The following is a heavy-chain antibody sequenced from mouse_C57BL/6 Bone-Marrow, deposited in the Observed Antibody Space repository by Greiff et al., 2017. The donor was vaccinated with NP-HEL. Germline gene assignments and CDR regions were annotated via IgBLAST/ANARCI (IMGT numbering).Heavy chain of an antibody. D-gene: IGHD2-1*01. CDR1: GYTFTSYG. CDR2: IYPRSGNT. Sequence: QVHVKQSGAELARPGASVKLSCKASGYTFTSYGISWVKQRTGQGLEWIGEIYPRSGNTYYNEKFKGKATLTADKSSSTAYMELRSLTSEDSAVYFCAMGFYGNYEGDYWGQGTTLTVSS. CDR3: AMGFYGNYEGDY. J-gene: IGHJ2*01. V-gene: IGHV1-81*01.